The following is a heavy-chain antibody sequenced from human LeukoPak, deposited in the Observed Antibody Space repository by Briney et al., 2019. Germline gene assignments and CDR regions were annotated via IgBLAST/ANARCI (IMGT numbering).Heavy chain of an antibody. CDR2: IYYSGST. V-gene: IGHV4-61*01. Sequence: SETLSLTCTVSGGSVSSGTYYWSWIRQPPGKGLEWIGYIYYSGSTNYNPSLKSRVAISVDTSKNQCSLKLSSVTTADTAVYYCTRSTNLEAFDIWGQGTMVTVSS. D-gene: IGHD2-8*01. J-gene: IGHJ3*02. CDR3: TRSTNLEAFDI. CDR1: GGSVSSGTYY.